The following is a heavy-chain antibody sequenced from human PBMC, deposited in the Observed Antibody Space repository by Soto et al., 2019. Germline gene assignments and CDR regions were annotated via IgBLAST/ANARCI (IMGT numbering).Heavy chain of an antibody. CDR2: IYYSGST. CDR1: GGSISSYY. CDR3: ARSDPNDYGDYGPYY. V-gene: IGHV4-59*01. Sequence: PSETLSLTCTVSGGSISSYYWSWIRQPPGKGLEWIGYIYYSGSTNYNPSLKSRVTISVDTSKNQFSLKLSSVTAADTAVYYCARSDPNDYGDYGPYYWGQGTLVTVS. D-gene: IGHD4-17*01. J-gene: IGHJ4*02.